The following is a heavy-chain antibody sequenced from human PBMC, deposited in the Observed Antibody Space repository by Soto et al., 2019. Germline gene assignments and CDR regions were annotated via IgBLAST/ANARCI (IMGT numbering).Heavy chain of an antibody. CDR2: IYYSGST. Sequence: SETLSLTCTVSGGSISSYYWSWIRQPPGKGLEWIGYIYYSGSTNYNPSLKSRATISVDTSKNQFSLKLSSVTAADTALYYCARTYGRNFDYWGQGTLVTVSS. D-gene: IGHD3-10*01. CDR3: ARTYGRNFDY. J-gene: IGHJ4*02. CDR1: GGSISSYY. V-gene: IGHV4-59*01.